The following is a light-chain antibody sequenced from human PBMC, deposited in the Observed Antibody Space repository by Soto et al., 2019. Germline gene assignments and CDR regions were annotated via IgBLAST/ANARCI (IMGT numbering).Light chain of an antibody. CDR2: EDT. Sequence: QSALTQPASVSGSPGQSITISCTGTSRDVGIYNLVSWYQLHPGKVPKLIIYEDTKRPSGIYSRFSGSESGITAFLTISGLQAEDEADYYCCSYAGSSTYVFGNGTKVTVL. V-gene: IGLV2-23*01. CDR1: SRDVGIYNL. J-gene: IGLJ1*01. CDR3: CSYAGSSTYV.